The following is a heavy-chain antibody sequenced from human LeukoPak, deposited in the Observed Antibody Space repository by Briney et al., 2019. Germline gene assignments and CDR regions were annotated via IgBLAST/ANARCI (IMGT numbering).Heavy chain of an antibody. CDR3: AKSGVNYDEFDP. CDR2: ISYDGSNK. Sequence: GGSLRLSCAASGFTFSSYGMHWVRQAPGKGLEWVAVISYDGSNKYYADSVKGRFTISRDNSKNTLYLQMNSLRAEDTAVYYCAKSGVNYDEFDPWGQGTLVTVSS. V-gene: IGHV3-30*18. D-gene: IGHD3-3*01. CDR1: GFTFSSYG. J-gene: IGHJ5*02.